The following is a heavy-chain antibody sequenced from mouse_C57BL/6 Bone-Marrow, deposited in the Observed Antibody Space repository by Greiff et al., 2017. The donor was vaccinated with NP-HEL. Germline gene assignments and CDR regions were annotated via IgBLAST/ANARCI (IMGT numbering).Heavy chain of an antibody. CDR2: IWRGGST. CDR3: AKKSYYSRSGFAY. Sequence: VQGVESGPGLVQPSQSLSITCTVSGFSLTSYGVHWVRQSPGKGLEWLGVIWRGGSTDYNAAFMSRLSITKDNSKSQVFFKMNSLQADDTAIYYCAKKSYYSRSGFAYWGQGTLVTVSA. J-gene: IGHJ3*01. V-gene: IGHV2-5*01. D-gene: IGHD2-5*01. CDR1: GFSLTSYG.